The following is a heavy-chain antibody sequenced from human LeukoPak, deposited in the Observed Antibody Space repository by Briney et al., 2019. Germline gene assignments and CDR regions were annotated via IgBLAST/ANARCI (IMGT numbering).Heavy chain of an antibody. CDR3: ARGRVRLRGFALGYYYYMDV. CDR1: GFTDYY. D-gene: IGHD3/OR15-3a*01. V-gene: IGHV1-2*02. CDR2: INPNSGGT. J-gene: IGHJ6*03. Sequence: ASVKISCKASGFTDYYIHWVRQAPGQTLEWMAWINPNSGGTNFAQNLQGRLTLTSDTSISTTYMELSWLTSDDTAVYYCARGRVRLRGFALGYYYYMDVWGKGTTVTISS.